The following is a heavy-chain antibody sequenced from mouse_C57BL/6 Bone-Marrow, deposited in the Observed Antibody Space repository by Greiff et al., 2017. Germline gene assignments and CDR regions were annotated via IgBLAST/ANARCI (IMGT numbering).Heavy chain of an antibody. Sequence: VHVKQSGTVLARPGASVKMSCKTSGYTFTSYWMHWVKQRPGQGLEWIGAIYPGNSDTSYNQKFKGKAKLTAVTSASTAYMELSSLTNEDSAVYYGTRRGFYYYGSSFFPWFAYWGQGTLVTVSA. CDR2: IYPGNSDT. V-gene: IGHV1-5*01. D-gene: IGHD1-1*01. CDR1: GYTFTSYW. J-gene: IGHJ3*01. CDR3: TRRGFYYYGSSFFPWFAY.